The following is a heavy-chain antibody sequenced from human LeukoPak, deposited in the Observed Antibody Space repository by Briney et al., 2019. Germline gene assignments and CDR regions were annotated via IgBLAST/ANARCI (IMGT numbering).Heavy chain of an antibody. CDR1: GFTFSSYE. D-gene: IGHD3-22*01. Sequence: GGSLRLSCAASGFTFSSYEMNWVRQAPGKGLEWVSYISSSGSTIYYADSVKSRFTISRDNAKNSLYLQMNSLRAEDTAVYYCASRNYDSSGLWLSSLDYWGQGTLVTVSS. CDR3: ASRNYDSSGLWLSSLDY. J-gene: IGHJ4*02. CDR2: ISSSGSTI. V-gene: IGHV3-48*03.